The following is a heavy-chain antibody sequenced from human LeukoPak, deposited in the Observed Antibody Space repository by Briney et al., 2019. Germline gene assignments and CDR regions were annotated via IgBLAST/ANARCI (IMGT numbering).Heavy chain of an antibody. CDR1: GYTFTGYY. J-gene: IGHJ4*02. CDR3: ARGHWSIRTCDVFYCDY. V-gene: IGHV1-2*02. CDR2: MNSNSGGA. Sequence: ASVKVSCKASGYTFTGYYMHWVRQAPGQGLEWMGWMNSNSGGANYAQKFQGRVTMTRDTSTSTAYMELSSLRSDDSAVYYCARGHWSIRTCDVFYCDYWGQGILVTVSS. D-gene: IGHD3-3*01.